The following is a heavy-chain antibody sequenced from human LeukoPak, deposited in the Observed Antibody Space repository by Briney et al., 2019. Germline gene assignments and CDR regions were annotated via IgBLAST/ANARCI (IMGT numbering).Heavy chain of an antibody. D-gene: IGHD6-19*01. CDR1: GYTFTSYD. J-gene: IGHJ6*03. CDR3: ARVAVAGTTGKYYYYYYMGV. CDR2: MNPNSGNT. V-gene: IGHV1-8*01. Sequence: GASVKVSCKASGYTFTSYDISWVRQAPGQGLEWMGWMNPNSGNTGYAQKFQGRVTMTRNTSISTAYMELSSLRSEDTAVYYCARVAVAGTTGKYYYYYYMGVWGKGTTVTFSS.